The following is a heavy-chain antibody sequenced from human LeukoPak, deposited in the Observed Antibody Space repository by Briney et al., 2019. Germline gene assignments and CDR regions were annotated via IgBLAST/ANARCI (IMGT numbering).Heavy chain of an antibody. J-gene: IGHJ1*01. CDR1: GFTFSSYG. V-gene: IGHV3-33*01. CDR3: AREYDYYDSSGYLQYFQH. Sequence: GGSLRLSCAASGFTFSSYGMHWVRQAPGKGLEWVAVIWYDGSNKYYADSVKGRFTISRDNSENTLYLQMNSLRAEDTAVYYCAREYDYYDSSGYLQYFQHWGQGTLVTVSS. CDR2: IWYDGSNK. D-gene: IGHD3-22*01.